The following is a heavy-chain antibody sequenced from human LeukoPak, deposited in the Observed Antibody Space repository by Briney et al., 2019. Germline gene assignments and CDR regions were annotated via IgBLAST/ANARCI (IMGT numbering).Heavy chain of an antibody. CDR2: ISDIGDAT. Sequence: RGSLRLACSASGFTFSSHGMGWGRQAPGKGLEWISHISDIGDATYYADSVKGRFTISRDNSKNTVYLQMNSLRAEDTAVYYCTFYSYWGQGTLVTVSS. CDR1: GFTFSSHG. V-gene: IGHV3-23*01. J-gene: IGHJ4*02. CDR3: TFYSY. D-gene: IGHD2-21*01.